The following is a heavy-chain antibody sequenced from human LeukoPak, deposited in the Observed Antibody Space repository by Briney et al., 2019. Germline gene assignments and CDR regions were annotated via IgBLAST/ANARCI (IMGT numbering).Heavy chain of an antibody. CDR3: AKVDRGILTGYLDY. J-gene: IGHJ4*02. V-gene: IGHV3-23*01. CDR2: ISGSGDIT. D-gene: IGHD3-9*01. Sequence: PGGSLRLSCAASGFTVSSNYMSWVRQAPGKGLDWVSVISGSGDITYYADSVKGQFTISRDNSKNTLYLQMNSLRAEDTAVYYCAKVDRGILTGYLDYWGQGTLVTVSS. CDR1: GFTVSSNY.